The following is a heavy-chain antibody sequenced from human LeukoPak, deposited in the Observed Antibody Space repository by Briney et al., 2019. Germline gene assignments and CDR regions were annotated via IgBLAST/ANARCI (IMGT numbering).Heavy chain of an antibody. CDR2: INWNGGST. CDR3: ARFSVRGVHYYYYMDV. D-gene: IGHD3-10*01. Sequence: GGSLRLSCAASGFTFDDYGMSWVRQAPGKGLEWVSGINWNGGSTGYADSVKGRFTISRDNAKNSLYLQMNSLRAEDTALYYCARFSVRGVHYYYYMDVWGKGTTVTASS. J-gene: IGHJ6*03. V-gene: IGHV3-20*04. CDR1: GFTFDDYG.